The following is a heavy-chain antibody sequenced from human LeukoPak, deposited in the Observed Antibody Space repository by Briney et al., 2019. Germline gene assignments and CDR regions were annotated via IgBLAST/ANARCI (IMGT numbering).Heavy chain of an antibody. CDR1: GFTFSSYA. D-gene: IGHD1-26*01. J-gene: IGHJ4*02. Sequence: GRSLRLSCAASGFTFSSYAMHWVRQAPGKGLEWVAVISYDGSNKYYADSVKGRFTISRDNSKNTLYLQMNSLRAEDTAVYYCARDGAVGARGAYYFDYWGQGTLVTVSS. CDR2: ISYDGSNK. CDR3: ARDGAVGARGAYYFDY. V-gene: IGHV3-30-3*01.